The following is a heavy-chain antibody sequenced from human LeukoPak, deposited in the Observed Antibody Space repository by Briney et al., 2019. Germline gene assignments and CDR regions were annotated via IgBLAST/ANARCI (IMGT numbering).Heavy chain of an antibody. V-gene: IGHV4-34*01. D-gene: IGHD5-24*01. CDR2: INHSGST. Sequence: SETLSLTCAVYGGSFSGYYWSWIRQPPGKGLEWIGEINHSGSTNYNPSLKSRVTISVDTSKNQFSLKLSSVTAADTAVYYCAIVPDEAHQEMATLYYFDYWGQGILVTVSS. CDR1: GGSFSGYY. CDR3: AIVPDEAHQEMATLYYFDY. J-gene: IGHJ4*02.